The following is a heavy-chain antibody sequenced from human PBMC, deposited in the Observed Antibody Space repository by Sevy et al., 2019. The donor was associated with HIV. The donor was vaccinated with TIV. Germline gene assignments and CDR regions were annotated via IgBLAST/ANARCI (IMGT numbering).Heavy chain of an antibody. Sequence: LRETLSLTCTVSGASVRDGSYYWTWIRQPPGKGLEWIGYIYFTGYTNYKPSLKSRVTISVDTSKNQFSLKMRSVTAADTAVYYCATDQYYDIGTGVYGVDVWGRGTTVTVSS. CDR2: IYFTGYT. CDR3: ATDQYYDIGTGVYGVDV. V-gene: IGHV4-61*01. J-gene: IGHJ6*02. D-gene: IGHD3-9*01. CDR1: GASVRDGSYY.